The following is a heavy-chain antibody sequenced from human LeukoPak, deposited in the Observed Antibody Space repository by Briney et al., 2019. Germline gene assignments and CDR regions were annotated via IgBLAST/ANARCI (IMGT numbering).Heavy chain of an antibody. D-gene: IGHD5-18*01. CDR3: ARELWQSGDYYYASDV. J-gene: IGHJ6*04. CDR1: GGSISSYY. V-gene: IGHV4-59*01. CDR2: IYSSGST. Sequence: SETLSLTCTVSGGSISSYYWSWIRQPPGKGLEWIGYIYSSGSTKYNPSLKSRVTISVDRSKNQFSLKLTSMTAADTAVYYCARELWQSGDYYYASDVWGKGTTVTVSS.